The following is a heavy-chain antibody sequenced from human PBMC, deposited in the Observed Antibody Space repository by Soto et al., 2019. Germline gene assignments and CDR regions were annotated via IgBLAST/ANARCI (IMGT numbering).Heavy chain of an antibody. CDR1: DGSVTGYC. D-gene: IGHD4-4*01. CDR3: ARGPDYSKVGY. CDR2: IDYNGTA. Sequence: QVQLQESGPGLVKPSDTLPLTCSVSDGSVTGYCWSWIRQPPGKGLEWIGCIDYNGTAHYNPPLTCRVTMSLDTSNTPFSLKLSYVTTTDTAVYYCARGPDYSKVGYWGQGTLVTVSS. V-gene: IGHV4-59*02. J-gene: IGHJ4*02.